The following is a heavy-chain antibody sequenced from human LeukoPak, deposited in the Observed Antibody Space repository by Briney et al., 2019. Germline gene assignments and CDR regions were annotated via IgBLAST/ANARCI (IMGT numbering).Heavy chain of an antibody. J-gene: IGHJ4*02. D-gene: IGHD6-6*01. Sequence: PGGSLRLSCAASGFTFSSYSMNWVRQAPGKGLEWVSYISSSSSNMYYADSVKGRFTISRDSAKNSLYLQMNSLRAEDTAVYYCAREYSSSSGRSFDYWGQGILVIVSS. V-gene: IGHV3-48*01. CDR1: GFTFSSYS. CDR3: AREYSSSSGRSFDY. CDR2: ISSSSSNM.